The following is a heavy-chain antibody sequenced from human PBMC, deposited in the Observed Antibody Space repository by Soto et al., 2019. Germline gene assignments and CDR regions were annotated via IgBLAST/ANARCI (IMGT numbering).Heavy chain of an antibody. J-gene: IGHJ6*02. CDR1: GFTFSSYS. CDR3: AKDVDRFRYGMDV. Sequence: GGSLRLSCAASGFTFSSYSMNWVRQAPGKGLEWVSSISSSSSYIYYADSVKGRFTISRDNAKNTLYLQMNSLRAEDTAVYYCAKDVDRFRYGMDVWGQETTVTVSS. D-gene: IGHD2-21*01. CDR2: ISSSSSYI. V-gene: IGHV3-21*01.